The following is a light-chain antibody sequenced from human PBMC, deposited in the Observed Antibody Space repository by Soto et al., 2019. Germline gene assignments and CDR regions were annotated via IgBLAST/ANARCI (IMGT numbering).Light chain of an antibody. Sequence: DIQMTQSPSSLSASVGDRVPITCRASQGISNSLAWYQQKPGKVPKLLIYAASTLQSGVPSRFSGSGSGTDFTLTISSLQPEDVATYYCQNYNSDPKTFGPGTKVEIK. J-gene: IGKJ1*01. CDR1: QGISNS. CDR2: AAS. V-gene: IGKV1-27*01. CDR3: QNYNSDPKT.